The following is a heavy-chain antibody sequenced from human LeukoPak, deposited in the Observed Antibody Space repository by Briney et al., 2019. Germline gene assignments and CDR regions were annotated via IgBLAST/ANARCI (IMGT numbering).Heavy chain of an antibody. Sequence: ASVKVSCKASGYTFTGYYMHWVRQAPGQGLEWMGWINPYNGDTNDAQKFQGRVTMTRDTSISTGYMELSNLTSDDTAVYSCARSDGGNSGLDYWGQGTLVTVSS. J-gene: IGHJ4*02. CDR3: ARSDGGNSGLDY. V-gene: IGHV1-2*02. CDR2: INPYNGDT. D-gene: IGHD4-23*01. CDR1: GYTFTGYY.